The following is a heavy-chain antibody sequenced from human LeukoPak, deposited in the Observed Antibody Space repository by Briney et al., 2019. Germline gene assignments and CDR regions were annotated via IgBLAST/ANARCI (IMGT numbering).Heavy chain of an antibody. CDR3: ARRSTSGWPDYFDY. CDR2: INGDGSST. Sequence: GGSLRLSCAASGFTLSSYWMHWVRQAPGKGLVWVSRINGDGSSTPYANSVKGRFTISRDNAKNTLYLQMHSLRADDTAVYYCARRSTSGWPDYFDYWGQGSVVTVSS. J-gene: IGHJ4*02. D-gene: IGHD6-19*01. V-gene: IGHV3-74*01. CDR1: GFTLSSYW.